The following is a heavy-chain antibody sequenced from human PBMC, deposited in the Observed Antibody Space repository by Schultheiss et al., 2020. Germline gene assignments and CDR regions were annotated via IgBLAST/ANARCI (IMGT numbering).Heavy chain of an antibody. J-gene: IGHJ4*02. CDR3: ASTRIAGAGTFDY. V-gene: IGHV3-66*01. CDR1: GFTVSSNY. D-gene: IGHD6-13*01. Sequence: GGSLRLSCAASGFTVSSNYMSWVRQAPGKGLEWVSVIYSGGSTYYADSVKGRFTISRDNSKNTLYLQMNSLRAEDTAVYYCASTRIAGAGTFDYWGQGTLVTVSS. CDR2: IYSGGST.